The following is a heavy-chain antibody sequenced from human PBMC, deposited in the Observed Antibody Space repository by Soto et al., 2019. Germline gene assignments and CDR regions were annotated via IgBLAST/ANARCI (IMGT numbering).Heavy chain of an antibody. CDR2: INHSGST. V-gene: IGHV4-34*01. Sequence: SETLSLTCAVYGGSFSGNYWSWIRQPPGKGLEWIGEINHSGSTNYNPSLKSRVTISVDTSKNQFSLKLSSVTAADTAVYYYARTSCGGDCYSPGAYGMDVWGQGTTVTVSS. CDR1: GGSFSGNY. D-gene: IGHD2-21*02. CDR3: ARTSCGGDCYSPGAYGMDV. J-gene: IGHJ6*02.